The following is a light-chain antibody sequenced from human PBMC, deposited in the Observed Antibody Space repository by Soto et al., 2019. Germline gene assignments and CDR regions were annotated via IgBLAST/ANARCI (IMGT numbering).Light chain of an antibody. CDR1: QDIRND. CDR3: QQYNNWPPSIT. V-gene: IGKV1-17*01. J-gene: IGKJ5*01. CDR2: AAS. Sequence: DIQMTQSPSSLSASVGDRVTITCRASQDIRNDLGWYQQKPGKAPKRLIYAASSLQSGVPSRFSGSGSGTEFTLTISSLQSEDFAVYYCQQYNNWPPSITFGQGTRLEIK.